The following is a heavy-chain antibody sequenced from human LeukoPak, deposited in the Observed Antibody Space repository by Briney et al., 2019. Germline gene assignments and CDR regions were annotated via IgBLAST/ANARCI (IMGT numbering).Heavy chain of an antibody. CDR2: ISGSGGST. J-gene: IGHJ6*03. D-gene: IGHD6-19*01. V-gene: IGHV3-23*01. CDR1: GFTFSSYD. Sequence: GGTLRLSCAASGFTFSSYDMSWVRQAPGKGLEWVSAISGSGGSTYYADSVKGRFTISRDNSKNTLYLQMNSLRAEDTAVYYCAKDVGSGWTYYYYMDVWGKGTTVTVSS. CDR3: AKDVGSGWTYYYYMDV.